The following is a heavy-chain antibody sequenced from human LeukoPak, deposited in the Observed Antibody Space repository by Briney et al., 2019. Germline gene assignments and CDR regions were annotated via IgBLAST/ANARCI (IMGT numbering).Heavy chain of an antibody. Sequence: SQTLSLTCTVSGGSISSGGYYWSWIRQHPGKGLEWIGYIYYSGSTYYNPSLKSRVTISVDTSKNQFSLKLSSVTAADTAVYYCARDSGYEYWYFDLWGRGTLVTVSS. J-gene: IGHJ2*01. V-gene: IGHV4-31*03. CDR1: GGSISSGGYY. CDR3: ARDSGYEYWYFDL. CDR2: IYYSGST. D-gene: IGHD5-12*01.